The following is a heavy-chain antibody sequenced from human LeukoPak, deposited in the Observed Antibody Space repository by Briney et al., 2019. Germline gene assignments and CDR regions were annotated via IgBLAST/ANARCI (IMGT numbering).Heavy chain of an antibody. D-gene: IGHD3-22*01. CDR2: ISGSGGST. V-gene: IGHV3-23*01. J-gene: IGHJ6*02. CDR1: GFTFSSYA. Sequence: GGSLRLSCAASGFTFSSYAMSWVRQAPGPGLEWVSAISGSGGSTSYADSVKGRFTISRDNSKNTLYLQMNSLRAEDTAVYYCAREPPHDSSGYYGSYYYYYGMDVWGQGTTVTVSS. CDR3: AREPPHDSSGYYGSYYYYYGMDV.